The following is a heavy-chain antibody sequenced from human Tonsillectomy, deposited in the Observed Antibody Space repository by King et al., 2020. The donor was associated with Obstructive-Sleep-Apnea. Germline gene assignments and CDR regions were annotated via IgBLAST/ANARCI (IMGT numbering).Heavy chain of an antibody. V-gene: IGHV4-59*11. J-gene: IGHJ4*02. CDR3: ARMKQGQQLNYYFHV. CDR1: GGSISSHD. D-gene: IGHD4-11*01. Sequence: VQLPESGPGLVKPSETLSLTCSVSGGSISSHDWSWIRQSPGKGVEWIGCIYGSGGTNYSPSLKTRVSISADPSRKQFTLRLRSVSDADTAVYYCARMKQGQQLNYYFHVWGQGTLVTVSS. CDR2: IYGSGGT.